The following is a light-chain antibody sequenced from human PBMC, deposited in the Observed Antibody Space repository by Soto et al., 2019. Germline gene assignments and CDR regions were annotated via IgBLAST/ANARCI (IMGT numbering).Light chain of an antibody. V-gene: IGKV1-33*01. CDR2: DAS. Sequence: DIQMPQSPSSLSASVGDRVTITCQASHDIRNYLNWYQQKPGQAPRLLIHDASRLQTGVPSRFSGSGSGTDFILTITSLQPDDIATYHCQQYDNLPLTFGGGTKVEI. J-gene: IGKJ4*01. CDR1: HDIRNY. CDR3: QQYDNLPLT.